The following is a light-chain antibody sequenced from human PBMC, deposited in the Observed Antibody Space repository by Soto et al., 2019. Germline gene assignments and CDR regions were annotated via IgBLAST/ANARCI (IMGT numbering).Light chain of an antibody. V-gene: IGLV2-14*02. CDR2: DVS. Sequence: QSVLTQPASVSGSPGQSITISCTGTSSDVGDLVSWYQQHPGKAPKLMIYDVSNRPSGVSNRFSGSKSGKTASLTISGLQAEDEADYYCSSYTSSGPVFGGGTKVTVL. CDR3: SSYTSSGPV. J-gene: IGLJ2*01. CDR1: SSDVGDL.